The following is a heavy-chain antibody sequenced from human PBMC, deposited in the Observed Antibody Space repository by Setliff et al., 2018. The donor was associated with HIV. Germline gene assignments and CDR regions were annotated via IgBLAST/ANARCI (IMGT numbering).Heavy chain of an antibody. V-gene: IGHV5-51*01. J-gene: IGHJ6*03. CDR1: GYRIYSYW. Sequence: LGESLKISCKGSGYRIYSYWIGWVRQMPGKGLEWMGIIYPGDSDTRYSPSFQGQVTLSADKSVSTAYLQWSSLKASDTAIYYCTRHPLRPGIAHHYYHIDVWGTGTMVTVSS. CDR3: TRHPLRPGIAHHYYHIDV. D-gene: IGHD5-12*01. CDR2: IYPGDSDT.